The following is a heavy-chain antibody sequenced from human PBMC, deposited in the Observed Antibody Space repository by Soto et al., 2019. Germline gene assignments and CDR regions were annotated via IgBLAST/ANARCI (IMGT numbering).Heavy chain of an antibody. CDR1: GFTFSDYY. Sequence: PGGSLRLSCAASGFTFSDYYMSWIRQAPGKGLEWVSYISSSGSTIYYADSVKGRFTISRDNAKNSLYLQMNSLRAEDTAVYYCARVGFGYSSSWYPDPPDYWGQGTLVTVSS. J-gene: IGHJ4*02. D-gene: IGHD6-13*01. V-gene: IGHV3-11*01. CDR3: ARVGFGYSSSWYPDPPDY. CDR2: ISSSGSTI.